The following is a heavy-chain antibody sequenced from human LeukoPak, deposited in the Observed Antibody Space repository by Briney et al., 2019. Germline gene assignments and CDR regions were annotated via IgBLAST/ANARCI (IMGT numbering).Heavy chain of an antibody. D-gene: IGHD5-24*01. CDR3: ARPRGNVEMARIPSDY. Sequence: PGGSLRLSCAASGFTFSSFGMTWVRQAPGKGLEWVSSISSSSSYIYYADSVKGRFTISRDNAKNSLYLQMNSLRADDTAVYYCARPRGNVEMARIPSDYWGQGTLVTVSS. J-gene: IGHJ4*02. CDR2: ISSSSSYI. V-gene: IGHV3-21*01. CDR1: GFTFSSFG.